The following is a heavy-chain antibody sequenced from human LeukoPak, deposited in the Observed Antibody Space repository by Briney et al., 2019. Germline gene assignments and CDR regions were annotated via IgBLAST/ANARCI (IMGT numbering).Heavy chain of an antibody. CDR2: INGDASST. J-gene: IGHJ4*02. CDR1: GLTLSGYW. V-gene: IGHV3-74*01. Sequence: GGSLRLYCAASGLTLSGYWMHWVRQAPGKGLVWVSRINGDASSTSYADSVKGRFTISRDNAKSTPYLQMNSLRVEDTAVYYCARARGNTYGYFEYWGQGTLVTVSS. CDR3: ARARGNTYGYFEY. D-gene: IGHD5-18*01.